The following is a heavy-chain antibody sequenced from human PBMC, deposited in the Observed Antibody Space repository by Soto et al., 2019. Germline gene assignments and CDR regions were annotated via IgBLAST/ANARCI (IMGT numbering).Heavy chain of an antibody. V-gene: IGHV1-46*01. CDR3: SGGVEMATIGDWFDP. CDR1: GYTFTSYY. CDR2: INPSGGST. Sequence: QVQLVQSGAEVKKPGASVKVSCKASGYTFTSYYMHWVRQAPGQGLEWMGIINPSGGSTSYAQKFQGRVTMTRDTSTSTVYMELSSLRSEDTAVYYCSGGVEMATIGDWFDPWGQGTLVTVSS. J-gene: IGHJ5*02. D-gene: IGHD5-12*01.